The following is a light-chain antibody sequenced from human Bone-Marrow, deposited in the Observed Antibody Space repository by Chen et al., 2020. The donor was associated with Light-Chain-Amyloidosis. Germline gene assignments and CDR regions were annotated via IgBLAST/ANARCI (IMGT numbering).Light chain of an antibody. CDR1: PSVLYSSNNKNY. CDR3: QQYYNTLT. J-gene: IGKJ3*01. V-gene: IGKV4-1*01. CDR2: WAS. Sequence: DIVMTQSPDSLAVSLGERATINCKSSPSVLYSSNNKNYLAWYQQKPGQPPKLLIHWASTRESGVPDRFSGSGSGTDFTLTISSLQAEDVAVYYCQQYYNTLTFGPGTKVNIK.